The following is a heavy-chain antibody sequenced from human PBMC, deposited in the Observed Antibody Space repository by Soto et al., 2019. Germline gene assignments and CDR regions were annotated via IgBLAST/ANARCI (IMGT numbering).Heavy chain of an antibody. CDR2: IYYSGST. CDR3: ARHPSDFWFDP. J-gene: IGHJ5*02. D-gene: IGHD2-21*02. CDR1: GGSISSGDYY. V-gene: IGHV4-39*01. Sequence: SETLSLTCTVSGGSISSGDYYWSWIRRPPGKGLEWIGSIYYSGSTYYNPSLKSRVTVSVDTSKNQFSLKLSSVTAADTAVYYCARHPSDFWFDPWGQGTLVTVSS.